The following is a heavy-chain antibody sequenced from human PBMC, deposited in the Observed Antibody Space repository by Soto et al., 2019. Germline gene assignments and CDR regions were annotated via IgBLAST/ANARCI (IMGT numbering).Heavy chain of an antibody. Sequence: QVQLQQWGAGLLKPSETLSLTCAVYGGSFSGYYWTWIRQPPGTGLEWIGEINHSGSTNYNPSLKSRVTLSVDTSKTQFCLQLTSVTAAASAVYYCARDKVTGLFDYWGQGTLVTVSS. CDR3: ARDKVTGLFDY. J-gene: IGHJ4*02. CDR2: INHSGST. CDR1: GGSFSGYY. V-gene: IGHV4-34*01. D-gene: IGHD2-8*02.